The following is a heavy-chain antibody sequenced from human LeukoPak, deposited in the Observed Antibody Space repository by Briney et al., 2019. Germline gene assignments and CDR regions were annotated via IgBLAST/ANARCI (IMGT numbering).Heavy chain of an antibody. J-gene: IGHJ4*02. CDR1: GGSISRYY. V-gene: IGHV4-59*01. CDR3: ARRSDSGYDFDY. CDR2: IYYSGSS. D-gene: IGHD5-12*01. Sequence: SETLSLTCTVSGGSISRYYWSWIRRPPGKRLEWIGYIYYSGSSNYNPSLKSRVTISVDTSKNQFSLKVNSVTAADTAVYYCARRSDSGYDFDYWGQGTLVTVSS.